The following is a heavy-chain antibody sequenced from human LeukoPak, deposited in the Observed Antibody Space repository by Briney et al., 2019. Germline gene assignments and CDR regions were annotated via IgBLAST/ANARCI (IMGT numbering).Heavy chain of an antibody. J-gene: IGHJ5*02. D-gene: IGHD3-3*01. CDR1: GGSISSYY. CDR2: IYTSGST. V-gene: IGHV4-4*09. Sequence: SETLSLTCTVSGGSISSYYWSWIRQPPGKGLEWIGYIYTSGSTNYNPSLKSRVTISVDTSKNQFSLKLSSVAAADTAVYYCARHVHYYDFWSGYYNWFDPWGQGTLVTVSS. CDR3: ARHVHYYDFWSGYYNWFDP.